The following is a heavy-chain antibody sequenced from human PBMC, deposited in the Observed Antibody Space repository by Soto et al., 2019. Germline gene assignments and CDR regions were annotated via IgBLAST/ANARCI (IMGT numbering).Heavy chain of an antibody. J-gene: IGHJ4*02. D-gene: IGHD4-17*01. V-gene: IGHV3-23*01. Sequence: EVQLLESGGGLVQPGGTLRLSCAASGFTFTTYAMSWVRQPPGKGLEWVSGISSSGDIPYYADSVKGRFTISRDQSKKTVYLQMNSLRAEDTALYYCAKVNSIVGDGDHDYWGQGTLVSVSS. CDR1: GFTFTTYA. CDR2: ISSSGDIP. CDR3: AKVNSIVGDGDHDY.